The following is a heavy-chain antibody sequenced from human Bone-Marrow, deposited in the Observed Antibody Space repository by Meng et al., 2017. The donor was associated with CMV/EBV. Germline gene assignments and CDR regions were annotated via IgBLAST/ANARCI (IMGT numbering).Heavy chain of an antibody. Sequence: ASVKVSCKASGYTFTGYYMHWVRQAPGQGLEWMGWISAYNGNTNYAQKLQGRVTMTTDTSTSTAYMELRSLRSDDTAVYYCARDAWAPGDLSIVGATSYYGMDVWGQGTTVTVSS. J-gene: IGHJ6*02. CDR1: GYTFTGYY. D-gene: IGHD1-26*01. V-gene: IGHV1-18*04. CDR2: ISAYNGNT. CDR3: ARDAWAPGDLSIVGATSYYGMDV.